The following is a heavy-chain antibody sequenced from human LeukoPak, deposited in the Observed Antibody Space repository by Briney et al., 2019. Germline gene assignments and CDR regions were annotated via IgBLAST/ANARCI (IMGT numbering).Heavy chain of an antibody. CDR2: INPNSGGT. J-gene: IGHJ4*02. Sequence: ASVKVSCKASGYTFTSYYMHWVRQAPGQGLEWMGWINPNSGGTNYAQKFQGRVTMTRDMSISTAYMELSRLRSDDTAVYYCARARVGCSGGSCYYYYFDYWGQGTLVTVSS. V-gene: IGHV1-2*02. CDR1: GYTFTSYY. D-gene: IGHD2-15*01. CDR3: ARARVGCSGGSCYYYYFDY.